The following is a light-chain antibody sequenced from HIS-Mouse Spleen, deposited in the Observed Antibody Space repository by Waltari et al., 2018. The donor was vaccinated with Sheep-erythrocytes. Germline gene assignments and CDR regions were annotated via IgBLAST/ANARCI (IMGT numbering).Light chain of an antibody. CDR3: QQYNNWPPPYT. Sequence: DIQMTQSPSSLSASVGDRVTITCQASQDISNYLNWYQQKPGKAPKLLIYDASNLETGVPSRFSGSGSGTEFTLTISSMQSEDFAVYYCQQYNNWPPPYTFGQGTKLEIK. CDR2: DAS. CDR1: QDISNY. J-gene: IGKJ2*01. V-gene: IGKV1-33*01.